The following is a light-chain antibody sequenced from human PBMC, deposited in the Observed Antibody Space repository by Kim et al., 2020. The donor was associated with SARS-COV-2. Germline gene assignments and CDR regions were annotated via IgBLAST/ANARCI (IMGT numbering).Light chain of an antibody. CDR3: QQYGSSPYS. CDR2: EAF. V-gene: IGKV3-20*01. Sequence: LAPGERATLSCRASQSVGSSLLAWYQQKPGQAPRLLIYEAFKRVAGIPDRFSGSGSGTDFTLTISRPEPEDFAMYYCQQYGSSPYSFGQGTKLEI. CDR1: QSVGSSL. J-gene: IGKJ2*03.